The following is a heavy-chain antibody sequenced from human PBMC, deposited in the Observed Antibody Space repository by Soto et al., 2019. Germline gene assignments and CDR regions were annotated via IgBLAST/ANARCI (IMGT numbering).Heavy chain of an antibody. CDR2: ISGSGGST. Sequence: GGSLRLSCAASGFTFSSYAMSWVRQAPGKGLEWVSAISGSGGSTYYADSVKGRFTISRDNSKNTLYLQMNSLRAEDTAVYYCAKDPSAGPPWPYTAEGAFDIWGQGTMVTVSS. D-gene: IGHD2-2*02. CDR3: AKDPSAGPPWPYTAEGAFDI. CDR1: GFTFSSYA. V-gene: IGHV3-23*01. J-gene: IGHJ3*02.